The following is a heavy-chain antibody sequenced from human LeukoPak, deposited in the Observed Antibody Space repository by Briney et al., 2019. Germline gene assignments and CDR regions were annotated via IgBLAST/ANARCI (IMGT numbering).Heavy chain of an antibody. V-gene: IGHV1-18*01. CDR1: GYTYTSYG. J-gene: IGHJ4*02. CDR3: ASSAGYDILTAYLLDY. CDR2: ISAYNGNT. D-gene: IGHD3-9*01. Sequence: ASVKVSCKASGYTYTSYGISWVRQAPGQGLEWMGWISAYNGNTNYAQKLQGRVTMTTDTSTSTAYMELRSLRSDDTAVYYCASSAGYDILTAYLLDYWGQGTLVTASS.